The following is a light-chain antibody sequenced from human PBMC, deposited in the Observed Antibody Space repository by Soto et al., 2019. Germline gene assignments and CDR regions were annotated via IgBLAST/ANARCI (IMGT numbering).Light chain of an antibody. Sequence: EIVLKQSPGTLSLSQRERATLSCRASQSVSSYLAWYQQKPGQAPRLLVYGASTRATGIPDRFSGSGSETDFTLTISRLEPEDFAVYYCQQYGTTRITFGQGTRLEV. CDR1: QSVSSY. CDR2: GAS. CDR3: QQYGTTRIT. V-gene: IGKV3-20*01. J-gene: IGKJ5*01.